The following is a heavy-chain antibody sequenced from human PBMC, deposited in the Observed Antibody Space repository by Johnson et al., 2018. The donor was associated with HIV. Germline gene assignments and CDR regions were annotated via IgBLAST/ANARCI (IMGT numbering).Heavy chain of an antibody. CDR2: ISYDGSNT. CDR1: GFTFSSYA. J-gene: IGHJ3*02. V-gene: IGHV3-30-3*01. CDR3: AREALLWFGENGAFDI. D-gene: IGHD3-10*01. Sequence: QVQLVESGGGVVQPGRSLRLSCAASGFTFSSYAMHWVRQAPGKGLEWVAVISYDGSNTYSADSVQGRFPLSRDNSKNTLYLQMNSLRAEDKAVYYCAREALLWFGENGAFDIWGQGTMVTVSS.